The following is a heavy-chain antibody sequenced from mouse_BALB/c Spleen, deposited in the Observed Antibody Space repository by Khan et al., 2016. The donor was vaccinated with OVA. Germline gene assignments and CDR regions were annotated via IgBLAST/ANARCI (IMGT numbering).Heavy chain of an antibody. Sequence: VQLQQSGPGLVAPSQSLSITCTVSGFSLTSYGVHWVRQPPGKGLEWLGIIWVGGSTNYNSALMSRLSISKDNSKSQVFLKMNSLQTDDTAMYYCASDTTATPYWGQGTLVTVSA. CDR2: IWVGGST. D-gene: IGHD1-2*01. CDR1: GFSLTSYG. J-gene: IGHJ3*01. CDR3: ASDTTATPY. V-gene: IGHV2-9*02.